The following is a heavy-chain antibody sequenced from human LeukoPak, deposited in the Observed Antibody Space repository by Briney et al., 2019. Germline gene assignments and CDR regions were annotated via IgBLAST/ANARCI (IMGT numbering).Heavy chain of an antibody. V-gene: IGHV3-73*01. CDR3: NYYDSRAGPR. D-gene: IGHD3-22*01. CDR1: GLTFSGFA. Sequence: GGSLRLSCAASGLTFSGFAMHWVRQASGKGLEWVGRIRSKANSYATEYAASVKGRFTISRDESKNTAYLQMSSLKTEDTAIYYCNYYDSRAGPRWGQGTLVTVFS. CDR2: IRSKANSYAT. J-gene: IGHJ4*02.